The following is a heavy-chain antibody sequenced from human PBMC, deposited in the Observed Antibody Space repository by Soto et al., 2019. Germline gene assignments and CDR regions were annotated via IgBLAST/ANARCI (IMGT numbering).Heavy chain of an antibody. CDR2: TSADNGDT. Sequence: ASVKVSCKASGYTFTHYGFSCVRQAPGQVLEWMAWTSADNGDTNYAPKLQGRVTLTTDTSTGTAYMELRSLRSDDTAVYYCARDERGTCTSSICYYFDYWGQGTLVTVSS. CDR3: ARDERGTCTSSICYYFDY. V-gene: IGHV1-18*04. J-gene: IGHJ4*02. D-gene: IGHD2-2*01. CDR1: GYTFTHYG.